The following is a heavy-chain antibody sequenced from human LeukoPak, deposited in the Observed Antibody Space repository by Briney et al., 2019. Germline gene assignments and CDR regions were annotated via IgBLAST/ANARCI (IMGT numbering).Heavy chain of an antibody. J-gene: IGHJ4*02. Sequence: PGGSLRLSCTASGFTLSSYEMTWIRQAPGKGLEWVSSIDYSGDTTYYADSVKGRFTISRDNSKSTLFLQLSSLRADDTAVYYCTRNSGWSGVSWGQGTLVTVSS. CDR3: TRNSGWSGVS. CDR2: IDYSGDTT. D-gene: IGHD6-19*01. CDR1: GFTLSSYE. V-gene: IGHV3-23*01.